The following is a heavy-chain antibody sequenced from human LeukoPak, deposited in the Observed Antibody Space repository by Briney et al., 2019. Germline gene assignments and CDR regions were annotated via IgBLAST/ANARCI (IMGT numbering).Heavy chain of an antibody. D-gene: IGHD4-17*01. CDR3: AREAYGDYDYYYGMDV. V-gene: IGHV1-69*04. CDR1: GYTFTSYG. Sequence: GASVKVSCKASGYTFTSYGISWVRQAPGQGLEWMGRIIPIFGIANYAQKFQGRVTITADKSTSTAYMELSSLRSEDTAVYYCAREAYGDYDYYYGMDVWGQGTTVTVSS. CDR2: IIPIFGIA. J-gene: IGHJ6*02.